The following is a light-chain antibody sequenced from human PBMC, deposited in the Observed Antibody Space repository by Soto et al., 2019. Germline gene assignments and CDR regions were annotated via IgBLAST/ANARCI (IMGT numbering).Light chain of an antibody. CDR3: QQYGSSLT. CDR1: QSVSSN. Sequence: ESVLTQSPAILSLSPGERATLSCRASQSVSSNLAWYQQKPGQAPRLLIYGASSRATGIPDRFSGSGSGTDFTLTISRLEPEDFAVYYCQQYGSSLTLGQGTRLEIK. J-gene: IGKJ5*01. CDR2: GAS. V-gene: IGKV3-20*01.